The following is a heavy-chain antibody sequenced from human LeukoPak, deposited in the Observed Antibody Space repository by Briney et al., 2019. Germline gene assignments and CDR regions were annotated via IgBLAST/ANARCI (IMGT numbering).Heavy chain of an antibody. J-gene: IGHJ6*02. CDR1: GYTFTSYY. V-gene: IGHV1-46*01. Sequence: ASVKVSCKASGYTFTSYYMHWVRQAPGQGLEWMGIINPSGGSTSYAQKFQGRVTMTRDTSTSTVYMELSSLRSEDTAVYYCARTAPPGCYYYGMDVWGQGTTVTVSS. CDR2: INPSGGST. CDR3: ARTAPPGCYYYGMDV. D-gene: IGHD6-19*01.